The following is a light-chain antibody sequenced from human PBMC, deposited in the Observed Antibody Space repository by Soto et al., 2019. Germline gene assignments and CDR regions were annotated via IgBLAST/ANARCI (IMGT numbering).Light chain of an antibody. Sequence: SVLTPPPSVSGAPGQRVTISCTGTSSNIGAGFDVHWYQQVPGAAPRLLVFADSSRPSGVPDRFSGSKSGASASLAITGLQAEDEAEYYCQSYDYSMDVSYVFGTGTKVTVL. CDR1: SSNIGAGFD. J-gene: IGLJ1*01. CDR2: ADS. V-gene: IGLV1-40*01. CDR3: QSYDYSMDVSYV.